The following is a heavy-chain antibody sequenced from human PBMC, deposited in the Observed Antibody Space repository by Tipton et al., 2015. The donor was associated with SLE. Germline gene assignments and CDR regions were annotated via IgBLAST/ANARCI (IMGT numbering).Heavy chain of an antibody. CDR1: GGSISTSY. V-gene: IGHV4-59*08. CDR2: IYSRGST. Sequence: PGLVKPSETLSLTCSVSGGSISTSYWSWIRQPPGGGLEWLGFIYSRGSTSYNPSLESRVTFSLDPSRNQFSLQLTSVTAADTAVYYCARLVSGRCTTNACFLHWYFDLWGRGTLVTVSS. J-gene: IGHJ2*01. CDR3: ARLVSGRCTTNACFLHWYFDL. D-gene: IGHD2-8*01.